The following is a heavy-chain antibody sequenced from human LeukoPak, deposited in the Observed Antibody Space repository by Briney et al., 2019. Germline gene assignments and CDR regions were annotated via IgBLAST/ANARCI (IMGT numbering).Heavy chain of an antibody. Sequence: ASVRVSCKASGYTFTDCDINWVRQAPGQGLEWMGWMNPDSGNTGYAQKFQVRVSMTRDTSISTAYMELMSLRYENTAVYYCVRNSDYWSGYSPFWGQGTLVTVPS. CDR3: VRNSDYWSGYSPF. J-gene: IGHJ4*02. V-gene: IGHV1-8*01. D-gene: IGHD3-3*01. CDR1: GYTFTDCD. CDR2: MNPDSGNT.